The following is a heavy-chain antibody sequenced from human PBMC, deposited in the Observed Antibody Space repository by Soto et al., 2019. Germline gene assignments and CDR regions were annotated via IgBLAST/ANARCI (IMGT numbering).Heavy chain of an antibody. D-gene: IGHD3-22*01. J-gene: IGHJ6*04. Sequence: VASVKVSCKASGGTFSSYAISWVRQAPGQGREWMGGIIPIFGTANYAQKFQGRVTITADKPTSTAYMELSSLRSEDTAVYYCATTYYYDSRVYNNPSYYGRAVGGKGPTANVPS. CDR3: ATTYYYDSRVYNNPSYYGRAV. V-gene: IGHV1-69*06. CDR1: GGTFSSYA. CDR2: IIPIFGTA.